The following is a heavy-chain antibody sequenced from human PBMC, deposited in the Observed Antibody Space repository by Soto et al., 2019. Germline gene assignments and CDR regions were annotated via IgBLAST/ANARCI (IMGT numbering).Heavy chain of an antibody. Sequence: PGGSLRLSCAASEFTFSKNSMNWVRQAPGKGLEWISYINYNSETIYYADSVKGRFTIFRDNAKNSLYLQMNSLRDDDTAVYYCASGNSGSFDYWGQGTLVTVSS. D-gene: IGHD1-26*01. J-gene: IGHJ4*02. CDR2: INYNSETI. CDR3: ASGNSGSFDY. CDR1: EFTFSKNS. V-gene: IGHV3-48*02.